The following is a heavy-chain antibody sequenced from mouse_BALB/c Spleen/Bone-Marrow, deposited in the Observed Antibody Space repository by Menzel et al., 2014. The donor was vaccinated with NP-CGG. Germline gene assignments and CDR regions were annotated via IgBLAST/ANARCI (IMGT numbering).Heavy chain of an antibody. CDR3: ARGWGAY. J-gene: IGHJ3*01. CDR2: IDPANGNT. Sequence: EVQLVESGAELVKPGASVKLSCTASGFNIRDTYMHWVKQRPEQGLEWIGRIDPANGNTKYDPKFQGKATITADTSSNTAYLQLSSLTSEDTAVYYCARGWGAYWGQGTLVTVSA. D-gene: IGHD1-1*02. V-gene: IGHV14-3*02. CDR1: GFNIRDTY.